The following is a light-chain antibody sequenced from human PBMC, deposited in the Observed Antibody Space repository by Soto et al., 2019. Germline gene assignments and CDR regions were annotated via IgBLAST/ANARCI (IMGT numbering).Light chain of an antibody. Sequence: EIVMTQSPATLSVSPGERATLSCRASQSVNSNLAWYRQKPGQAPRLLISDASTRATGVPARFSGSGSGTEFTLTISSLPSEDSAIYYCQQYNFWPPLTFGGGTKVGIK. CDR1: QSVNSN. V-gene: IGKV3-15*01. CDR3: QQYNFWPPLT. CDR2: DAS. J-gene: IGKJ4*01.